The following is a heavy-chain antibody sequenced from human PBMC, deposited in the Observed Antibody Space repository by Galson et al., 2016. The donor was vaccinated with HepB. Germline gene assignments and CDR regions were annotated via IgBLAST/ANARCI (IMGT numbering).Heavy chain of an antibody. V-gene: IGHV1-69*11. CDR2: IIPILGTT. CDR1: GGTFSSYA. D-gene: IGHD6-19*01. Sequence: SVKVSCKASGGTFSSYAMSWVRQAPGQGLVWMGRIIPILGTTNYAQKFQGRVTFTADQSTSTVYMELRSLRSEDTAVYFCASPSSGWYDAFDIWGPGTLVTVSS. CDR3: ASPSSGWYDAFDI. J-gene: IGHJ3*02.